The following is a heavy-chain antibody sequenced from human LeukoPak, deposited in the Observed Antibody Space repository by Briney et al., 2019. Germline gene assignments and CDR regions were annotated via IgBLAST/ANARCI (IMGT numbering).Heavy chain of an antibody. CDR2: IRYDGRNK. J-gene: IGHJ4*02. Sequence: GGPLRLSCAASRFTFSSYGMHWVRQAPGKGLEWVAFIRYDGRNKYYADSVKGRFTISRDNAKNSLYLQMNSLRAEDTAVYYCASRDGWGQGTLVTVSS. CDR3: ASRDG. CDR1: RFTFSSYG. V-gene: IGHV3-30*02.